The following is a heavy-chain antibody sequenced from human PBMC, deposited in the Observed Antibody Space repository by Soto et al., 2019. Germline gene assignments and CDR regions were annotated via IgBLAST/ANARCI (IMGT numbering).Heavy chain of an antibody. D-gene: IGHD2-2*01. V-gene: IGHV3-23*01. CDR1: GFTFSSYA. Sequence: PGGSLRLSCAASGFTFSSYAMSWVRQAPGKGLEWVSAISGNGGSTYYADSVKGRFTISRDNSKNTLYLQMNSLRAEDTAVYYCAKDPEGRDIVVVPAATLTPYYYYGMDVWGQGTTVTVSS. CDR2: ISGNGGST. J-gene: IGHJ6*02. CDR3: AKDPEGRDIVVVPAATLTPYYYYGMDV.